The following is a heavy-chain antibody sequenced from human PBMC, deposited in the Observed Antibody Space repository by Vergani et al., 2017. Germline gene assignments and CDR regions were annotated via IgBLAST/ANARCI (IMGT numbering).Heavy chain of an antibody. Sequence: QVQLVESGGGVVQPGTSLRLSCVVSGFALNRHAMYCVRQAPGEGLEWVVGISFDGTNEYYTDLVKGRFTISRDIAKNTLYLQVRSLRLEDTGVYYCVRDRGLCVGGRCYTEAWDYWGQGTPVTVS. J-gene: IGHJ4*02. CDR2: ISFDGTNE. CDR3: VRDRGLCVGGRCYTEAWDY. CDR1: GFALNRHA. V-gene: IGHV3-30-3*01. D-gene: IGHD2-2*02.